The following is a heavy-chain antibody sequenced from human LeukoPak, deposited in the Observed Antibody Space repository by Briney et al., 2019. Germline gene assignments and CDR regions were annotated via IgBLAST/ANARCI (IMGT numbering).Heavy chain of an antibody. CDR3: ARDLPAGIAVAGTEAAFDI. V-gene: IGHV4-59*12. D-gene: IGHD6-19*01. CDR2: IYHSGST. Sequence: PSETLSLTCTVSGGPISSYYWSWIRQPPGKGLEWIGEIYHSGSTNYNPSLKSRVTISVDKSKNQFSLKLSSVTAADTAVYYCARDLPAGIAVAGTEAAFDIWGQGTMVTVSS. J-gene: IGHJ3*02. CDR1: GGPISSYY.